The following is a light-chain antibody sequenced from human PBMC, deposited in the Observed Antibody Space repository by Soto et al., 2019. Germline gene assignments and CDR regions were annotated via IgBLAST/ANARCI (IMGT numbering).Light chain of an antibody. V-gene: IGKV3-15*01. CDR1: QSINSS. J-gene: IGKJ4*01. CDR2: GAS. CDR3: QQYGTWPPNLPT. Sequence: EIVMTQSLVTLSVSPGEGATLACRASQSINSSLAWYQQKPGQRPKLLIFGASPRATGIPARFSGSGSGTEFTLTIPRLHSEDSAIYYCQQYGTWPPNLPTFGGGTKVEI.